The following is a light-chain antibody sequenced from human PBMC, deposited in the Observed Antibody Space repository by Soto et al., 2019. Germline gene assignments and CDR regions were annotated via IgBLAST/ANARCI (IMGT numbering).Light chain of an antibody. J-gene: IGKJ1*01. CDR3: QQSHSAPWT. V-gene: IGKV1-39*01. CDR2: AAS. CDR1: QSSSTY. Sequence: DIQMTQSPSSLSASPGGRVTITCRASQSSSTYLNWYQQKPGKAPRLLIYAASSLQSGVPSRFSGSGSETDFTLTISSLQPEDFASYFCQQSHSAPWTFGQGTKVDIK.